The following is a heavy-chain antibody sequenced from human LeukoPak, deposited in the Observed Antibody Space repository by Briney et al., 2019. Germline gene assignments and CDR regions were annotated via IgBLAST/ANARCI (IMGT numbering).Heavy chain of an antibody. Sequence: SETLSLTCTVSGGSISSYYWSWIRQPPGKGLEWIGYIYYSGSTNYNPSLKSRVTISVDTSKNRFSLKLSSVTAADTAVYYCARYTLSGFFDYWGQGTLVTVSS. D-gene: IGHD2-2*02. CDR2: IYYSGST. J-gene: IGHJ4*02. CDR1: GGSISSYY. V-gene: IGHV4-59*08. CDR3: ARYTLSGFFDY.